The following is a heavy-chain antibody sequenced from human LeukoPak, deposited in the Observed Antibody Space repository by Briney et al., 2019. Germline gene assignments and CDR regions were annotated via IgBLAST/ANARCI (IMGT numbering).Heavy chain of an antibody. V-gene: IGHV3-7*01. J-gene: IGHJ4*02. CDR2: INQDGSKE. D-gene: IGHD4-23*01. CDR3: ARGDHYGGNSAKISDLDY. Sequence: GGSLRLSCAASGFTFSNYWMTWVRQAPGKGLEWVAHINQDGSKEYYMDSVKARFTISRDNAKNSLYLQMNSLRAEDTAVYYCARGDHYGGNSAKISDLDYWGQGTLVTVSS. CDR1: GFTFSNYW.